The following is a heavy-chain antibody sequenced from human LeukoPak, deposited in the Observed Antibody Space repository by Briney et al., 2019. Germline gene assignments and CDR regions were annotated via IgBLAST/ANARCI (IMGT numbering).Heavy chain of an antibody. CDR2: INPNSGGT. Sequence: ASVKVSCKASGYTFNGYYIHWVRQAPGQGLEWMGWINPNSGGTNYAQKFQGRVTMTRDTSISTAYMELSRLRSDDTAVYYCARLLRYFDPVDYWGHGTLVTVSS. J-gene: IGHJ4*01. V-gene: IGHV1-2*02. D-gene: IGHD3-9*01. CDR1: GYTFNGYY. CDR3: ARLLRYFDPVDY.